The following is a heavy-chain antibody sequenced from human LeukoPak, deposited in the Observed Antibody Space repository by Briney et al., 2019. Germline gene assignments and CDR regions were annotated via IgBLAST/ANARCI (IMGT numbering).Heavy chain of an antibody. D-gene: IGHD3-22*01. V-gene: IGHV1-18*01. CDR3: ARAYYYDTSGFYQFDY. CDR2: ISGYNGNT. Sequence: ASVKVSCKASDYTFTNYGINWVRKAPGQGLEWMGWISGYNGNTKYAQDFQGRVTMTTDTSTSTAYMELRSLRSNDTAVYFCARAYYYDTSGFYQFDYWGQGTLVTVSP. J-gene: IGHJ4*02. CDR1: DYTFTNYG.